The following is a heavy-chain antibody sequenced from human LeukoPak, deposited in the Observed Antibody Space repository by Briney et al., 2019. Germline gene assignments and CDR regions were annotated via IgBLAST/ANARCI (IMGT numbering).Heavy chain of an antibody. J-gene: IGHJ4*02. CDR3: ARSGQVVANYELFDY. Sequence: GGSLRLSCAASGFSSSSYNMNWVRQGPGKGLEWVSYITGSGSSIYYADSVKGRFTISRDNAKNSLFLQMNSLRAEDTAVYYCARSGQVVANYELFDYWGQGTLVTVSS. V-gene: IGHV3-48*04. CDR1: GFSSSSYN. D-gene: IGHD4/OR15-4a*01. CDR2: ITGSGSSI.